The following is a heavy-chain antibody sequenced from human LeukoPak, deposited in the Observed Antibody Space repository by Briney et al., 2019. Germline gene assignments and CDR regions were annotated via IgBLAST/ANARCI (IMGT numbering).Heavy chain of an antibody. CDR3: ARLGIGVVPSAMLGDYYFDY. D-gene: IGHD2-2*01. J-gene: IGHJ4*02. Sequence: SDTLSLTCTVSGGSVSSSGNYWGWIRQPPGKGLEWIANIYYSGSTYYNPSLKSRVTISVDTSTNHFSLTLSAVTAADTAVYYWARLGIGVVPSAMLGDYYFDYWGQGTLVTVSS. CDR2: IYYSGST. CDR1: GGSVSSSGNY. V-gene: IGHV4-39*02.